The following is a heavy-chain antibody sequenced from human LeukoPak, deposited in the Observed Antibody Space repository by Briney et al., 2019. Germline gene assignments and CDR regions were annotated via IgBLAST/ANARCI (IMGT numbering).Heavy chain of an antibody. J-gene: IGHJ4*02. CDR1: GGTISSYY. CDR2: IYYSGST. V-gene: IGHV4-59*01. D-gene: IGHD1-26*01. CDR3: ARDLVGATLFDY. Sequence: PSETLSLTCNVSGGTISSYYWSWIRQPPGKGLEWIGYIYYSGSTNYNPPLKSRVTISVDTSKNQFSLKLSSVTAADTAVCYCARDLVGATLFDYWGQGTLVTVSS.